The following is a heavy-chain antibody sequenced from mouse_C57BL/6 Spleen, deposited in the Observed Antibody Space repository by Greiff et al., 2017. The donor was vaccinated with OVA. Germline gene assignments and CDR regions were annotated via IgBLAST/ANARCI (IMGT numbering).Heavy chain of an antibody. J-gene: IGHJ2*01. CDR3: ARESNWYFDY. CDR1: GYTFTSYW. CDR2: IDPSDSET. Sequence: QVQLKQSGAELVRPGSSVKLSCKASGYTFTSYWMHWVKQRPIQGLEWIGNIDPSDSETHYNQKFKDKATLTVDKSSSTAYMQLSSLTSEDSAVYYCARESNWYFDYWGQGTTLTVSS. V-gene: IGHV1-52*01. D-gene: IGHD2-5*01.